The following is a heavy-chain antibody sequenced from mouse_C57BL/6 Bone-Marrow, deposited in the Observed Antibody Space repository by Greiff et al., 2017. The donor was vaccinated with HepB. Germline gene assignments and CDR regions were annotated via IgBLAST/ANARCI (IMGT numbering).Heavy chain of an antibody. CDR2: IHPNSGST. J-gene: IGHJ3*01. CDR1: GYTFTSYW. V-gene: IGHV1-64*01. CDR3: ARGSGYGRAWFAY. Sequence: QVQLQQPGAELVKPGASVKLSCKASGYTFTSYWMHWVKQRPGQGLEWIGMIHPNSGSTNYNEKFKSKSTLTVDKSSSTAYMQLSSLTSEDSAVYYCARGSGYGRAWFAYWGQGTLVTVSA. D-gene: IGHD3-2*02.